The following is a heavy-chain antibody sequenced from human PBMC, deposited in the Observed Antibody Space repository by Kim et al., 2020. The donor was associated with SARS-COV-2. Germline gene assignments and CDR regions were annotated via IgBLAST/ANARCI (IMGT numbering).Heavy chain of an antibody. Sequence: GGSLRLSCAASGFRFSTYAMSWVRQAPGKGLEWVSIIGNSGGSTDYADSVKGRFTISRDNSKSTVFLQMNALRAEDTALYYCSKVGGTGYFDYWGRGTLV. CDR2: IGNSGGST. D-gene: IGHD1-1*01. J-gene: IGHJ4*02. CDR3: SKVGGTGYFDY. CDR1: GFRFSTYA. V-gene: IGHV3-23*01.